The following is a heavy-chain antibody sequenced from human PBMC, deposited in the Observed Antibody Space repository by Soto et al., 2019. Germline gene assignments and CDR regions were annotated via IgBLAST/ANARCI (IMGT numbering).Heavy chain of an antibody. J-gene: IGHJ6*02. CDR1: GYTFTGYY. D-gene: IGHD4-17*01. CDR3: ARGTNYGGNSYYYYGMDV. Sequence: ASVKVSCKASGYTFTGYYMHWVRQAPGQGLEWMGWINPNSGGTKYAQKFQGWVTMTRDTSISTAYMELSRLRSDDTAVYYCARGTNYGGNSYYYYGMDVWGQGTTVTVSS. CDR2: INPNSGGT. V-gene: IGHV1-2*04.